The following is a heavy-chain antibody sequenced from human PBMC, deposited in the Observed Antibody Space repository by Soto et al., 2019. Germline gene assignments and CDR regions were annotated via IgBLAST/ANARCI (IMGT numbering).Heavy chain of an antibody. CDR1: GGSISSHN. V-gene: IGHV4-59*08. D-gene: IGHD3-10*01. J-gene: IGHJ6*02. CDR3: VRQGFGALHGLVDV. Sequence: QVQLQESGPGLVKPSETLSLICSDSGGSISSHNWGWIRLPPGKGLEWIGYIRDSGDTSYNPSLNSPVPLSLDKSQKEFSLKLASVTAADTAVYYCVRQGFGALHGLVDVWGQGTTVTVSS. CDR2: IRDSGDT.